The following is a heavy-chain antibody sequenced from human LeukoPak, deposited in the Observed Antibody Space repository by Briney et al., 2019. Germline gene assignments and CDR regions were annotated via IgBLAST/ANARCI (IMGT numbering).Heavy chain of an antibody. V-gene: IGHV1-18*01. J-gene: IGHJ3*02. CDR2: IIAYNDNT. CDR3: ALGYCSSTSCYPIPDAFDI. D-gene: IGHD2-2*01. CDR1: DYTFTKYG. Sequence: ASVKVSCEASDYTFTKYGISWVRQAPGQGLEWMGWIIAYNDNTNYAQKFQGRVTMTTDTSTSTAYMELSSLRSEDTAVYYCALGYCSSTSCYPIPDAFDIWGQGTMVTVSS.